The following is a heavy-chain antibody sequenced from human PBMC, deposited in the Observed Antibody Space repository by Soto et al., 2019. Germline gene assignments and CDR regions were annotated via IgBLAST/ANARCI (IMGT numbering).Heavy chain of an antibody. D-gene: IGHD6-6*01. V-gene: IGHV4-34*01. CDR1: GGSFSGYY. CDR3: ARDRAGSSSGYYYYYMDV. Sequence: QVQLQQWGAGLLKPSETLSLTCAVYGGSFSGYYWSWIRQPPGKGLEWIGEINHSGSTNYNPPLNIHVTIPVDTSNNHFSLNLSSVTAADTAVYYCARDRAGSSSGYYYYYMDVWGKGTTVTVSS. J-gene: IGHJ6*03. CDR2: INHSGST.